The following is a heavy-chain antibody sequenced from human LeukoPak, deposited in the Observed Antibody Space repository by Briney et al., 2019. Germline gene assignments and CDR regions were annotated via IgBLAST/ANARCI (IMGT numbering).Heavy chain of an antibody. V-gene: IGHV3-73*01. CDR3: TRDSGTYSWFDP. CDR1: GFTFSGSA. Sequence: GGSLRLSCAASGFTFSGSAIHWVRQSSGKGLEWVGQIDKKDKGYATATAYAASVKGRFTISRDDSINTAYLQMKSLKTEDTALYYCTRDSGTYSWFDPWGQGTLVTVSS. CDR2: IDKKDKGYATAT. D-gene: IGHD1-26*01. J-gene: IGHJ5*02.